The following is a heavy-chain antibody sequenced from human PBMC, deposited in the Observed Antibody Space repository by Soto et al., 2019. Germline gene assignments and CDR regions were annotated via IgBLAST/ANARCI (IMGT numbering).Heavy chain of an antibody. CDR1: GYTFTSYG. V-gene: IGHV1-18*04. D-gene: IGHD3-3*01. J-gene: IGHJ4*02. CDR2: ISTYNGNT. Sequence: ASVKVSCKTSGYTFTSYGISWVRQAPRQGLEWMGWISTYNGNTNYAQKFQGRATMTTDTSTTTAYMELRSLKSDDTAVYYCARLLFLEWFDDYWGQGTLVTVSS. CDR3: ARLLFLEWFDDY.